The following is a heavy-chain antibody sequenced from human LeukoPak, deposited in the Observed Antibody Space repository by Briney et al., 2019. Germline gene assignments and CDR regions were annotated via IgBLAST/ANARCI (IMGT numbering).Heavy chain of an antibody. CDR3: ARLHYYESAFDI. CDR1: GFIFSSYSMN. CDR2: IYYSGSA. J-gene: IGHJ3*02. D-gene: IGHD3-22*01. Sequence: PGGSLRLSCAASGFIFSSYSMNWVRQAPGKGLEWIWNIYYSGSAYYSPSLKSRVTISVDTSKNQFSLKLSSVTAADTAVYYCARLHYYESAFDIWGQGTMVTVSS. V-gene: IGHV4-39*01.